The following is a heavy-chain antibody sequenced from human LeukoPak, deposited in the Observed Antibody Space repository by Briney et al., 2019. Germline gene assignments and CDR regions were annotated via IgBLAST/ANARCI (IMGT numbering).Heavy chain of an antibody. J-gene: IGHJ6*03. CDR1: GFTVSSNY. CDR2: IYSGGST. D-gene: IGHD1-1*01. V-gene: IGHV3-53*01. Sequence: GGSLRLSCAASGFTVSSNYMTWVRQAPGKGLEWVSVIYSGGSTYYEDSVKGRFTVSRDNSKNTFYLQMNSLRAEDTAVYYCASTTRGGTYYYYMDVWGKGTTVTISS. CDR3: ASTTRGGTYYYYMDV.